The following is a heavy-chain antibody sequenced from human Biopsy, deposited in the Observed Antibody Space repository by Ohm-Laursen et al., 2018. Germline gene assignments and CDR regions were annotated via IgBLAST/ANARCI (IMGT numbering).Heavy chain of an antibody. D-gene: IGHD2/OR15-2a*01. CDR2: ISWDSGRI. CDR1: GFIFADYA. J-gene: IGHJ6*02. Sequence: LSLTCAASGFIFADYAMHWVRQAPGKGLEWVSGISWDSGRIDYADSVKGRFTISRDNAKNSLYLQMNSLRAEDTALYYCARATNSTGWPYYYFYGMDVWGQGTTVTVSS. V-gene: IGHV3-9*01. CDR3: ARATNSTGWPYYYFYGMDV.